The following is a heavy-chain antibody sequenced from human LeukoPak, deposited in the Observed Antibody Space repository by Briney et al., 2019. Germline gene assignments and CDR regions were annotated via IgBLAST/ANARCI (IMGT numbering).Heavy chain of an antibody. CDR3: AGGDYVNY. D-gene: IGHD4-17*01. CDR2: ISYDGSNK. J-gene: IGHJ4*02. V-gene: IGHV3-30-3*01. CDR1: RFTFINYW. Sequence: GGSLRLSCAASRFTFINYWMHWVRQAPGKGLEWVAVISYDGSNKYYADSVKGRFTISRDNSKDTLYLQMNSLRAEDTAVYYCAGGDYVNYWGQGTLVTVSS.